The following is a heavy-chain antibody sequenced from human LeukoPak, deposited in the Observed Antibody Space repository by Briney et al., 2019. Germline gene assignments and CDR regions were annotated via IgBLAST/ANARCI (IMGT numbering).Heavy chain of an antibody. D-gene: IGHD3-9*01. V-gene: IGHV4-59*01. J-gene: IGHJ3*02. CDR2: IYYSGST. CDR3: AGSGFDRAFDI. Sequence: SETLPLTCTVSGGSISSYYWSWIRQPPGKGLEWIGYIYYSGSTNYNPSLKSRVTISVDTSKNQFSLKLSSVTAADTAVYYCAGSGFDRAFDIWGQGTMVTVSS. CDR1: GGSISSYY.